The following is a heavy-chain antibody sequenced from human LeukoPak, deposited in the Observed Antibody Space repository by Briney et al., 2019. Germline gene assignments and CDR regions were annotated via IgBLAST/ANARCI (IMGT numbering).Heavy chain of an antibody. V-gene: IGHV3-48*01. J-gene: IGHJ4*02. Sequence: PGGSLRLSCAASGFTFSSYEMNWVRQAPGKGLEWVSYISSSSSTIYYADSVKGRFTISRDNAKNSLYLQMNSLRAEDTAVYYCARDDYDFWSGYPVGISVDYWGQGTLVTVSS. D-gene: IGHD3-3*01. CDR2: ISSSSSTI. CDR3: ARDDYDFWSGYPVGISVDY. CDR1: GFTFSSYE.